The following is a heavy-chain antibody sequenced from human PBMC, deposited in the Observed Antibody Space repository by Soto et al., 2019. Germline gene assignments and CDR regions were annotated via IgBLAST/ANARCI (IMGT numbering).Heavy chain of an antibody. CDR3: ARVPGYSIGDL. V-gene: IGHV1-3*01. CDR1: GYTFTSYA. CDR2: INAGNGNT. D-gene: IGHD2-21*01. J-gene: IGHJ2*01. Sequence: QVQLVQSGAEVKKPGASVKVSCKASGYTFTSYALHWVRQAPGQRLEWMGWINAGNGNTKYSQKFQGRVTITRDTSASTAYMELSSLRSEDTAVYYCARVPGYSIGDLWGRGTLVTVSS.